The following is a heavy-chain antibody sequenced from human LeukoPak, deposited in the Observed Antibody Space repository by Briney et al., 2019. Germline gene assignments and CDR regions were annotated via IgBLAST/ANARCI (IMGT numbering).Heavy chain of an antibody. CDR3: ASRSVPAAINFDY. D-gene: IGHD2-2*02. J-gene: IGHJ4*02. CDR1: GYTFTGYY. Sequence: ASVKVSCKASGYTFTGYYMHWVRQAPGQGLEWMGWINPNSGGTNYAQKFQGRVTMTRDTSISTAYMELSRLRSDDTAVYYCASRSVPAAINFDYWGQGTLVTVS. CDR2: INPNSGGT. V-gene: IGHV1-2*02.